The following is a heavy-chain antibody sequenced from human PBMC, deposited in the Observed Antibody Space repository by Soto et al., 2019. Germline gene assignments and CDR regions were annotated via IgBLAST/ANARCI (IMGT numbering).Heavy chain of an antibody. J-gene: IGHJ5*02. Sequence: SETLSLTCAVSGASISSGGSSWSWFRQPPGKGLEWIGYIYHSGTTFYDPSLENRVTISLDRSKNHFSLKLTSVTAADTAVYYCARGYGSTYNWFDPWGQGILVTV. CDR2: IYHSGTT. CDR3: ARGYGSTYNWFDP. CDR1: GASISSGGSS. D-gene: IGHD3-10*01. V-gene: IGHV4-30-2*01.